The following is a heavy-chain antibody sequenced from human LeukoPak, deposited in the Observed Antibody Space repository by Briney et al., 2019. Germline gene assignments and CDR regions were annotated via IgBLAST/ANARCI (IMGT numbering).Heavy chain of an antibody. CDR2: LYYSGGT. CDR1: GGSISSSTYY. Sequence: SGTLSLTCIVSGGSISSSTYYWGWIRQPPGRGLEWIGSLYYSGGTYYNPSLKSRVTISVDTSKNQFSLKLNSVTAADTAVYYCARHGGGTYGYVMDVWGQGATVTVSS. J-gene: IGHJ6*02. V-gene: IGHV4-39*01. D-gene: IGHD5-18*01. CDR3: ARHGGGTYGYVMDV.